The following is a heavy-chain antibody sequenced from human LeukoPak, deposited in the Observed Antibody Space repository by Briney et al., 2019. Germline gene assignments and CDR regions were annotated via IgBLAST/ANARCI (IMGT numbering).Heavy chain of an antibody. D-gene: IGHD6-19*01. V-gene: IGHV3-23*01. CDR3: ANVYSSGWYRPFDY. J-gene: IGHJ4*02. Sequence: PGGSLRLSCAASGFNVGSSYMAWVRQAPGEGLEGVSAISGSGGSTYYADSVKGRFTISRDNSKNTLYLQMNSLRAEDTAVYYCANVYSSGWYRPFDYWGQGTLVTVSS. CDR1: GFNVGSSY. CDR2: ISGSGGST.